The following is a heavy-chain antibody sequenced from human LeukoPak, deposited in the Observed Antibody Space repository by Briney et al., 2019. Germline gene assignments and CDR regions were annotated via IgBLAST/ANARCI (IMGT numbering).Heavy chain of an antibody. V-gene: IGHV1-46*01. Sequence: ASVKVSCKVSGYTLTELSMHWVRQAPGQGLEWMGIINPGGGSTTYAQKFQGRVTMTRDTSTSTVYMEMSSLKSEDTAVYYCARVEGYDSSGYYYGYWGQGTLVTVSS. CDR2: INPGGGST. J-gene: IGHJ4*02. CDR3: ARVEGYDSSGYYYGY. D-gene: IGHD3-22*01. CDR1: GYTLTELS.